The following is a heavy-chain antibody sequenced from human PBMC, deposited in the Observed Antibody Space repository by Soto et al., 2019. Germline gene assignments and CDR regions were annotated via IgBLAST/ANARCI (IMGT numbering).Heavy chain of an antibody. CDR3: ARIDRITVRPSPDV. J-gene: IGHJ6*02. D-gene: IGHD6-6*01. V-gene: IGHV5-10-1*01. Sequence: PGESLKISCKGSGYSFTTYCISWVLQMPGKGLEWMGRIDPSDSYINYSPSFQGHVTISADKSISTAYLQWSSLKASDTAMYYCARIDRITVRPSPDVWGQGTTVTVSS. CDR2: IDPSDSYI. CDR1: GYSFTTYC.